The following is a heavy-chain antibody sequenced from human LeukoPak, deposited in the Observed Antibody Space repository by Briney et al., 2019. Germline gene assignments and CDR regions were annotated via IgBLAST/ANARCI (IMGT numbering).Heavy chain of an antibody. V-gene: IGHV5-51*01. Sequence: GESLRISCKGSGYSFTTYWVSWVRQMPGEGLEWMGIIYPGDSDTRYSPSFRGQVTISADKSISTAYLQWSSLKASDTAMYYCATLVRGAVAGTRGYYFDYWGQGTLVTVSS. CDR1: GYSFTTYW. CDR3: ATLVRGAVAGTRGYYFDY. CDR2: IYPGDSDT. D-gene: IGHD6-13*01. J-gene: IGHJ4*02.